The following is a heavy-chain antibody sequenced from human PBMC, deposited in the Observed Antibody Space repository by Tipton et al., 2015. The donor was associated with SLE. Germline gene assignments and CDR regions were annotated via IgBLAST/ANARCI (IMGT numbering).Heavy chain of an antibody. J-gene: IGHJ4*02. V-gene: IGHV4-38-2*02. CDR2: IYHSGST. CDR1: GYSISSGFY. Sequence: TLSLTCSVSGYSISSGFYWGWLRQSPGKGLEWIGSIYHSGSTQYNPSLKRRVTISVDTSGDQVSLRLRSVTAADTAVYYCARDLFVEFYRSWSDYAYYFDYWGQGVLVTVSS. CDR3: ARDLFVEFYRSWSDYAYYFDY. D-gene: IGHD3-3*01.